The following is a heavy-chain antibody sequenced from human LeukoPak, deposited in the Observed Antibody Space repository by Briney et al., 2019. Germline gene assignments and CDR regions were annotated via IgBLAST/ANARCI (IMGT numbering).Heavy chain of an antibody. V-gene: IGHV3-49*03. CDR1: GFTFGDYA. CDR2: IRSKAYGGTT. Sequence: GGSLRLSCTASGFTFGDYAMSWFHQAPGKGLEWVGFIRSKAYGGTTEYAASVKGRFTISRDDSKSIAYLQMNSLKTEDTAVYYCTRVGGYCSSTSCYIGLGYFDYWGQGTLVTVSS. J-gene: IGHJ4*02. D-gene: IGHD2-2*02. CDR3: TRVGGYCSSTSCYIGLGYFDY.